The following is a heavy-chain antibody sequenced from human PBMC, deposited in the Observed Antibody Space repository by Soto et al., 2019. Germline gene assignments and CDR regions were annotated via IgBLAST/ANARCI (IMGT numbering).Heavy chain of an antibody. D-gene: IGHD5-18*01. CDR1: GGSISSGGYY. CDR2: IYYSGST. V-gene: IGHV4-31*03. Sequence: PSETLSLTCTVSGGSISSGGYYWSWIRQHPGKGLEWIGYIYYSGSTYYNPSLKSRVTISVDTSKNQFSLKLSSVTAADTAVYYCARAYSTERRPNWFDPWGQGTLVTVSS. CDR3: ARAYSTERRPNWFDP. J-gene: IGHJ5*02.